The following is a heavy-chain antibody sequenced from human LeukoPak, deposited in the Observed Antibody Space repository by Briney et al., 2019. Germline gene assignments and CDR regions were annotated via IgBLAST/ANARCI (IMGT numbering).Heavy chain of an antibody. D-gene: IGHD2-15*01. J-gene: IGHJ4*02. CDR3: ARVEYCNVGNCYFRPGAY. CDR1: GYTFGNYG. V-gene: IGHV1-18*01. Sequence: ASVKVSCKAAGYTFGNYGIKWVRQAPGQGLEWVGWISGFNGNTNYAQNFHDRVTMTTDTSTNTAYMELRNLRSDDTAVYYCARVEYCNVGNCYFRPGAYWGQGTLVTVSS. CDR2: ISGFNGNT.